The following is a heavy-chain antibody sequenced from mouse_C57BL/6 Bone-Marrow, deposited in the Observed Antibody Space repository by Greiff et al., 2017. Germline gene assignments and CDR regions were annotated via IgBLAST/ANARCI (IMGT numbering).Heavy chain of an antibody. CDR3: ARGMNDYDYAMDY. D-gene: IGHD2-4*01. CDR2: ISSGSSTI. J-gene: IGHJ4*01. V-gene: IGHV5-17*01. Sequence: EVQVVESGGGLVKPGGSLKLSCAASGFTFSDYGMHWVRQAPETGLEWVAYISSGSSTIYYADTVKGRFTISRDNATNTLFLAMTSLRSEYTEMYYCARGMNDYDYAMDYWGQGTSDTVSS. CDR1: GFTFSDYG.